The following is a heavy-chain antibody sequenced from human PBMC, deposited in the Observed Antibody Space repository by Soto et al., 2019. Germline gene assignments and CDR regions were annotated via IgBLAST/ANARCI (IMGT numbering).Heavy chain of an antibody. CDR2: IYYSGST. J-gene: IGHJ4*02. CDR1: GGSISSSSYY. V-gene: IGHV4-39*01. Sequence: QLQLQESGPGLVKPSETLSLTCTVSGGSISSSSYYWGWIRQPPGKGLEWIGSIYYSGSTYYNPSLKSRVTIAVDTSKNQFSLKLSSVTAADTAVYYCARTHIVGATELSENDYWGQGTLVTVSS. D-gene: IGHD1-26*01. CDR3: ARTHIVGATELSENDY.